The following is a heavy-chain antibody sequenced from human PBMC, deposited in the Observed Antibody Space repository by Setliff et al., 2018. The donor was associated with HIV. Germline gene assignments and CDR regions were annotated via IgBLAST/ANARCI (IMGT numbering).Heavy chain of an antibody. CDR2: VSYSESA. Sequence: SETLSLPCTFSGGSITSHYWAWIRQPPGRRLEWIGYVSYSESATYNPSLKSRVTMPLDTSKNQFSLRLSSVTAADTAIYYCARRDTSTGVDPWGQGALVTV. J-gene: IGHJ5*02. CDR1: GGSITSHY. D-gene: IGHD7-27*01. CDR3: ARRDTSTGVDP. V-gene: IGHV4-59*11.